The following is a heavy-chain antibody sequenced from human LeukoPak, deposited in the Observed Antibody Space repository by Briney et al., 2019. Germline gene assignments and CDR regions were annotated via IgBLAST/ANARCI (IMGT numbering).Heavy chain of an antibody. CDR3: TTLPIAASGGFADY. V-gene: IGHV3-73*01. Sequence: GGSLRLSCAASGFTFSGSAMHWVRQASGKGLEWVGRIRSKANNYATAYAASVKGRFTISRDDSKNTAYPQMNSLKTEDTAVYYCTTLPIAASGGFADYWGQGTLVTVSS. CDR2: IRSKANNYAT. J-gene: IGHJ4*02. CDR1: GFTFSGSA. D-gene: IGHD6-13*01.